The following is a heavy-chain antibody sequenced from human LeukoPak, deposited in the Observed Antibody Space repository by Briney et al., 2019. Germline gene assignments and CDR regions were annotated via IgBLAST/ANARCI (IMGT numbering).Heavy chain of an antibody. CDR1: GGSFSGHY. V-gene: IGHV4-34*01. Sequence: SETLSLTCAVYGGSFSGHYWSWIRQPPGKGLEWIGEINHSGSTNYNPSLKSRVTISVDTSKNQFSLKLSSVTAADTAVYYCARAWDIVVVPAAMRSGAFDIWGQGTMVTVSS. D-gene: IGHD2-2*01. CDR2: INHSGST. J-gene: IGHJ3*02. CDR3: ARAWDIVVVPAAMRSGAFDI.